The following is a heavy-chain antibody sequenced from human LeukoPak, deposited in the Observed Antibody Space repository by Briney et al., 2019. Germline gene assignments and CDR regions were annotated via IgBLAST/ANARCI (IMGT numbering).Heavy chain of an antibody. V-gene: IGHV4-59*08. CDR2: IYYSGST. CDR3: ARRRDFIDY. D-gene: IGHD3/OR15-3a*01. J-gene: IGHJ4*02. Sequence: SETLSLTCTVSAGSISSNYWSWIRQPPGKGLEWIGYIYYSGSTNYNPSLKSRVTISVDTSKSQFSLKLSSVTAADTAVYYCARRRDFIDYWGQGTLVTVSS. CDR1: AGSISSNY.